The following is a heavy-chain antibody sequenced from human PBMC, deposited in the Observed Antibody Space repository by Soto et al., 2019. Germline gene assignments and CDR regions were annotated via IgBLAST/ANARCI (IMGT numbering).Heavy chain of an antibody. D-gene: IGHD2-21*02. CDR3: AKSVVVTAVPPDAFDI. J-gene: IGHJ3*02. CDR1: GFTFSSYA. V-gene: IGHV3-23*01. Sequence: PGGSLRLSCAASGFTFSSYAMSWVRQAPGKGLEWVSAISGSGGSTYYADSVKGRFTISRDNSKITLYLQMNSLRAEGTAVYYCAKSVVVTAVPPDAFDIWGQGKMVTVSS. CDR2: ISGSGGST.